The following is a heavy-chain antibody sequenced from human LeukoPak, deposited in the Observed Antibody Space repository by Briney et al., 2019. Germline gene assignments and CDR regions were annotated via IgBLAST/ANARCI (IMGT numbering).Heavy chain of an antibody. CDR3: ATGGIVVVPAAIFAFDI. J-gene: IGHJ3*02. D-gene: IGHD2-2*02. CDR2: FDPEDGET. V-gene: IGHV1-24*01. CDR1: GYSFSGYY. Sequence: ASVKVSCKASGYSFSGYYLHWVRQAPGKGLEWMGGFDPEDGETIYAQKFQGRVTMTEDTSTDTAYMELSSLRSEDTAVYYCATGGIVVVPAAIFAFDIWGQGTMVTVSS.